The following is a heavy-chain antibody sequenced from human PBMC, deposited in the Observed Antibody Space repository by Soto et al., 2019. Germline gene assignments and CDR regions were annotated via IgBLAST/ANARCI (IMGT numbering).Heavy chain of an antibody. J-gene: IGHJ5*02. Sequence: EVQLVESGGGLVQPGGSLRLSCTASGFTFSGYWMSWVRQAPGKGLEWVANIKQDGSDKYYVDSVKGRFTISRDNAKNPLYPHINSLTADATAVDYCARDSGSAGHHWGQGTLVTVSS. CDR1: GFTFSGYW. V-gene: IGHV3-7*01. CDR3: ARDSGSAGHH. D-gene: IGHD3-10*01. CDR2: IKQDGSDK.